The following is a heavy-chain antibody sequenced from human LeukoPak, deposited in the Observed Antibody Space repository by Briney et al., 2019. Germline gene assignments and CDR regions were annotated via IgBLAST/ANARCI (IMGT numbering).Heavy chain of an antibody. CDR3: ARDLLVRGPNYYGMDV. D-gene: IGHD3-10*01. V-gene: IGHV4-31*03. CDR1: GGSISSGGYY. J-gene: IGHJ6*02. Sequence: SETLSLTCTVSGGSISSGGYYWSWIRQHPGKGLVWIGYIYYSGSTYYNPSLKSRVTISVDTSKNQFSLKLSSVTAADTAVYYCARDLLVRGPNYYGMDVWGQGTTVTVSS. CDR2: IYYSGST.